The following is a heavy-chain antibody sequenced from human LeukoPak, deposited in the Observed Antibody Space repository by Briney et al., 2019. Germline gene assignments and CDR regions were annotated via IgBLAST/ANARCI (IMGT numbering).Heavy chain of an antibody. Sequence: ASVKVSCKASGYTFTSYGISWVRQAPGQGLEWMGWISAYNGNTNYAQKFQGRVTMTEDTSTDTAYMELNSLRSEDMAVYYCATDPYYYDSTTTFSDYWGQGTLVTVSS. CDR1: GYTFTSYG. V-gene: IGHV1-18*03. D-gene: IGHD3-22*01. CDR3: ATDPYYYDSTTTFSDY. CDR2: ISAYNGNT. J-gene: IGHJ4*02.